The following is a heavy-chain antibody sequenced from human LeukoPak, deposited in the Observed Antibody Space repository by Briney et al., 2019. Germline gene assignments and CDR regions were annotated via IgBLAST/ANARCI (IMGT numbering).Heavy chain of an antibody. Sequence: SGPTLVKPTETLTLTCAFSGFSLSTGRVGVGWVRQAPGKAPEWLALIYGHNDKRYSSSLKSRLTIARDTSKNELILTMTNMDPMDTGTYYCALPSGYWGQGILVTVSS. V-gene: IGHV2-5*01. CDR2: IYGHNDK. CDR3: ALPSGY. J-gene: IGHJ1*01. D-gene: IGHD5-12*01. CDR1: GFSLSTGRVG.